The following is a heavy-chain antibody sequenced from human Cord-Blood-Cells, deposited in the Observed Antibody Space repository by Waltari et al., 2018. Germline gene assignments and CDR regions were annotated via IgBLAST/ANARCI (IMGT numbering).Heavy chain of an antibody. J-gene: IGHJ4*02. D-gene: IGHD2-2*01. CDR2: ISYDGSKK. Sequence: QVQLVESGGGVVQPGRSLRLSFAASGFTFSSYAMHWVRQAPGKGLEWVAVISYDGSKKYYADSVKGRFTISRDNSKNTLYLQMNSLRAEDTAVYYCARDLGQPEYYFDYWGQGTLVTVSS. CDR3: ARDLGQPEYYFDY. CDR1: GFTFSSYA. V-gene: IGHV3-30-3*01.